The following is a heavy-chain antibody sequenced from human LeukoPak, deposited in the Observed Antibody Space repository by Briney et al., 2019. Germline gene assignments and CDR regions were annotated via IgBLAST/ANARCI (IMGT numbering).Heavy chain of an antibody. CDR1: GYTFTSYG. V-gene: IGHV1-18*01. Sequence: ASVKVSCKASGYTFTSYGISWVRQAPGQGLEWMGWISAYNGNTNYAQKLQGRVTMTTDTSTSTAYMELRSLRSDDTAVYYCARDCGLRFLEWLGINYYYYYMDVWGKGTMVTVSS. CDR2: ISAYNGNT. J-gene: IGHJ6*03. D-gene: IGHD3-3*01. CDR3: ARDCGLRFLEWLGINYYYYYMDV.